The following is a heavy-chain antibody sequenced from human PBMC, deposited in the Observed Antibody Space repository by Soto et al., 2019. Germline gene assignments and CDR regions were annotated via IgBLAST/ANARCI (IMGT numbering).Heavy chain of an antibody. CDR3: AKDLLRYFDWLSHYGMDV. CDR2: ISGSGGST. J-gene: IGHJ6*02. CDR1: GFTFSSYA. D-gene: IGHD3-9*01. Sequence: LRLSCAASGFTFSSYAMSWVRQAPGKGLEWVSAISGSGGSTYYADSVKGRFTISRDNSKNTLYLQMNSLRAEDTAVYYCAKDLLRYFDWLSHYGMDVWGQGTTVTVSS. V-gene: IGHV3-23*01.